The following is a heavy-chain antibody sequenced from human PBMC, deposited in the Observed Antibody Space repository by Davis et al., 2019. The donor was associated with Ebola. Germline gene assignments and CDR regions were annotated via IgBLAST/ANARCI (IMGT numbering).Heavy chain of an antibody. Sequence: AASVKVSCKASGYTFTSYDINWVRQATGQGLEWMGWMNPNSGNTGYAQKFQGRVTMTRNTSISTAYMELSSLRSEDTAVYYCARDRGGDYSFDYWGQGTLVTVSS. CDR1: GYTFTSYD. CDR2: MNPNSGNT. V-gene: IGHV1-8*01. CDR3: ARDRGGDYSFDY. D-gene: IGHD3-10*01. J-gene: IGHJ4*02.